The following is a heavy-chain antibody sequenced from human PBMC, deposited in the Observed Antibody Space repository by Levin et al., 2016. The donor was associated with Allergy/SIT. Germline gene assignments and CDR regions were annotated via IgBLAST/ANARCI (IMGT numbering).Heavy chain of an antibody. J-gene: IGHJ6*02. V-gene: IGHV4-59*01. D-gene: IGHD6-13*01. Sequence: WIRQPPGKGLEWIGYIYYSGSTNYNPSLKSRVTISVDTSKNQFSLKLSSVTAVDTAVYYCARGEQMYSSSWKYYYYYYGMDVWGQGTTVTVSS. CDR2: IYYSGST. CDR3: ARGEQMYSSSWKYYYYYYGMDV.